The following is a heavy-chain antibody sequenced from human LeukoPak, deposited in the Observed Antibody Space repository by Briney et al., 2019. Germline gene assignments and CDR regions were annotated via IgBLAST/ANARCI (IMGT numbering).Heavy chain of an antibody. V-gene: IGHV3-23*01. J-gene: IGHJ4*02. CDR1: GFTFSNYA. CDR2: ISESGDNT. CDR3: AINKGQWELFAY. D-gene: IGHD1-26*01. Sequence: GGSLLLSCAASGFTFSNYAMSWVRQAPGKGLEWVSIISESGDNTYYADSVKGRFTISRDNSKNTLYLQMSSLRAEDTAVHYCAINKGQWELFAYWGQGTLVTVSS.